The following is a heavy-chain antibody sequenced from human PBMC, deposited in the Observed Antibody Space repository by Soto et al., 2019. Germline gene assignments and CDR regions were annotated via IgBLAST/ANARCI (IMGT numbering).Heavy chain of an antibody. V-gene: IGHV3-23*01. Sequence: WSSLVISFTASGFTFSSYAMYWVRQAPGKGLEWVSAISGSGGSTYYADSVKGRFTISRDNSKNTLYLQMNSLRSEHTAVYYCGQHRVRTSSVSWV. J-gene: IGHJ5*01. CDR2: ISGSGGST. CDR3: GQHRVRTSSVS. D-gene: IGHD2-8*01. CDR1: GFTFSSYA.